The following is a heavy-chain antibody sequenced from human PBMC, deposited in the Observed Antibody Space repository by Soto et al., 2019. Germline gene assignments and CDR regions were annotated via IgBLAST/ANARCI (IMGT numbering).Heavy chain of an antibody. CDR2: IYAGGNT. CDR3: ARVTTFYDILTSSYALNYFDY. D-gene: IGHD3-9*01. J-gene: IGHJ4*02. V-gene: IGHV3-53*01. CDR1: GFSVTSNY. Sequence: LRLSCSASGFSVTSNYMTWVRQAPGKGLECASVIYAGGNTYYADSVKGRFTISSDNSRSTLYLQMNDLRAEDTAVYYCARVTTFYDILTSSYALNYFDYWGQGTRVTVSS.